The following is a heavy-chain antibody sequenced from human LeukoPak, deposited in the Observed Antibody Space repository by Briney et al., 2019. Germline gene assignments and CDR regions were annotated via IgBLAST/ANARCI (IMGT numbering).Heavy chain of an antibody. CDR3: ARSYDSSGYSDY. J-gene: IGHJ4*02. CDR1: GYTFTGYY. V-gene: IGHV1-2*02. CDR2: INPNSGGT. Sequence: ASVKVSCKASGYTFTGYYMHWVRQAPGQGLEWMGWINPNSGGTNHAQKFQGRVTMTRDTSISTAYMELGRLRSDDTAVYYCARSYDSSGYSDYWGQGTLVTVSS. D-gene: IGHD3-22*01.